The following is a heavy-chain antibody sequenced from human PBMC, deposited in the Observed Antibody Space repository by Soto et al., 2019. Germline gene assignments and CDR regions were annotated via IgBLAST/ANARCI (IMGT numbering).Heavy chain of an antibody. Sequence: EASVKVSCKASGGTFSSYAISWVRQAPGQGLEWMGGIIPIFGTANYAQKFQGRVTITADESTSTAYMELSSLRSEDTAVYYCARGVPSSGYYAPGGNWGQGTLVTVSS. D-gene: IGHD3-22*01. CDR3: ARGVPSSGYYAPGGN. V-gene: IGHV1-69*13. CDR1: GGTFSSYA. CDR2: IIPIFGTA. J-gene: IGHJ4*02.